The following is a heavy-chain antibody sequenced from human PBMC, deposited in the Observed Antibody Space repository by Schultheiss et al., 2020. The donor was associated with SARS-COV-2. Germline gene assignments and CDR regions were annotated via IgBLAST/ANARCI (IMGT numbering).Heavy chain of an antibody. CDR3: ARAIMYYYGSGSYNWFDP. D-gene: IGHD3-10*01. Sequence: GGSLRLSCAASGFTFSSYAMSWVRQAPGKGLEWVAVIWYDGSNKYYADSVKGRFTISRDNSKNTLYLQMNSLRAEDTAVYYCARAIMYYYGSGSYNWFDPWGQGTLVTVSS. CDR1: GFTFSSYA. CDR2: IWYDGSNK. J-gene: IGHJ5*02. V-gene: IGHV3-33*08.